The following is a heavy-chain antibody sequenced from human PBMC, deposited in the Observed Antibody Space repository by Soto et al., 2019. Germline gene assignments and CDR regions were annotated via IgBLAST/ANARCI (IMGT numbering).Heavy chain of an antibody. J-gene: IGHJ4*02. Sequence: SETLSLTCTVSGGSVSSGTYYCSWIRQPPGKGGLEWIGHIHYSGSTYYNPSLKSRATMSVDTSKNQFSLKLSSVAAADTAVYYCARGRGVGSGYDGVFGYWGQGTLVTVSS. CDR3: ARGRGVGSGYDGVFGY. CDR2: IHYSGST. V-gene: IGHV4-61*01. D-gene: IGHD3-3*01. CDR1: GGSVSSGTYY.